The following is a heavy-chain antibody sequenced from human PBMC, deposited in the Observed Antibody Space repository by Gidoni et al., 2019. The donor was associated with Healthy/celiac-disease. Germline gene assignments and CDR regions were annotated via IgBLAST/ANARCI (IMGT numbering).Heavy chain of an antibody. D-gene: IGHD3-22*01. CDR1: GGSISSSSYY. CDR2: IYYSGST. V-gene: IGHV4-39*01. Sequence: QLQLQESGPGLVKPSETLSLTCTVSGGSISSSSYYWGWIRQPPGKGLEWIWSIYYSGSTYYNPSLKSRVTISVDTSKNQFSLKLSSVTAADTAVYYCARQGAYYYDSSGYYSHYWGQGTLVTVSS. CDR3: ARQGAYYYDSSGYYSHY. J-gene: IGHJ4*02.